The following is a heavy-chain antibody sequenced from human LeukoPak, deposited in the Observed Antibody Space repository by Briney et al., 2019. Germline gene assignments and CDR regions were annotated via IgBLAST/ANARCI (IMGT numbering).Heavy chain of an antibody. CDR1: GFTFSSYA. CDR2: LYTGGDT. Sequence: PGRSLRLSCAASGFTFSSYAMSWVRQAPGKGLECVSFLYTGGDTYYADSVKGRFTISRDNSKNTLYLQMNSLRAEDTAVYYCARGPGSRGIFDYWGQGTLVTVSS. CDR3: ARGPGSRGIFDY. D-gene: IGHD3-10*01. V-gene: IGHV3-23*03. J-gene: IGHJ4*02.